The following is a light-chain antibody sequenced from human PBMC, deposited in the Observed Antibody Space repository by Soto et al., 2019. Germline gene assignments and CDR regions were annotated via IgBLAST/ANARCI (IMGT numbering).Light chain of an antibody. V-gene: IGKV3-20*01. CDR3: HRYGSSPGT. CDR2: VAS. J-gene: IGKJ1*01. CDR1: QRVTSNY. Sequence: EIALTHSPGTLSLSPGERATVSCRASQRVTSNYLAWYQQRPGQAPRLLIFVASIRDTGIPDRFSGRGSGTDCTLTIRRREPEDFAVFDCHRYGSSPGTFAQGTNVDI.